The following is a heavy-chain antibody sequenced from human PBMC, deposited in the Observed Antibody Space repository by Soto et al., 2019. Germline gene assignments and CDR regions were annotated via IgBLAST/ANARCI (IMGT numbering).Heavy chain of an antibody. CDR1: GGSISSYY. J-gene: IGHJ4*02. CDR2: IYYSGST. Sequence: SETLSLTCTVSGGSISSYYWSWIRQPPGKGLEWIGYIYYSGSTNYNPSLKSRVTISVDTSKNQFSLKLSSVTAADTAVYYCARDVGYYDSSGSYFDYWGQGTLVTVSS. CDR3: ARDVGYYDSSGSYFDY. D-gene: IGHD3-22*01. V-gene: IGHV4-59*01.